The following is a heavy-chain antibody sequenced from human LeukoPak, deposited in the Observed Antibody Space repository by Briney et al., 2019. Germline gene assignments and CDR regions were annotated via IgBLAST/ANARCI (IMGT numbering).Heavy chain of an antibody. CDR3: ARPAGAVPDEY. V-gene: IGHV3-74*01. J-gene: IGHJ4*02. CDR1: GFSFSQYP. Sequence: AGGSLRLSCAVSGFSFSQYPVDWVRQAPGKGLMWVSRIDTGGSSTYYADSVKGRFTISRDNAKNTLYLQMNSLRAEDTAVYYCARPAGAVPDEYWGQGILVTVSS. CDR2: IDTGGSST. D-gene: IGHD6-19*01.